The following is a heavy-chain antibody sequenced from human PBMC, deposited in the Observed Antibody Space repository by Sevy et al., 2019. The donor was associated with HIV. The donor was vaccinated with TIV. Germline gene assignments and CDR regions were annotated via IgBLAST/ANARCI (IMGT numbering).Heavy chain of an antibody. CDR1: GGCMSSYY. Sequence: SETLSLTCTVSGGCMSSYYWSWIRQPPGKGLEWIGYIYDTGSANYNPSLKSRVTISVDTSKNQFSLKLSSVTAADTALYYCARHRSYYDFWSGRKDYYYYGMDVWGQGTTVTVSS. V-gene: IGHV4-59*12. CDR3: ARHRSYYDFWSGRKDYYYYGMDV. D-gene: IGHD3-3*01. CDR2: IYDTGSA. J-gene: IGHJ6*02.